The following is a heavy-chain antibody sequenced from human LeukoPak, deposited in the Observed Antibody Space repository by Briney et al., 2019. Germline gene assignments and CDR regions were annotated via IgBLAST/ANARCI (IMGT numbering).Heavy chain of an antibody. D-gene: IGHD2-21*02. Sequence: PGRSLRLSCAASGFTFDDYAMHWVRQAPEKGLEWVSGISWNSGSIGYADSVKGRFTISRDNAKNSLYLQMNSLRAEDTALYYCAKIYCGGDCYSEYYFDYWGQGTLVTVSS. CDR3: AKIYCGGDCYSEYYFDY. CDR2: ISWNSGSI. V-gene: IGHV3-9*01. J-gene: IGHJ4*02. CDR1: GFTFDDYA.